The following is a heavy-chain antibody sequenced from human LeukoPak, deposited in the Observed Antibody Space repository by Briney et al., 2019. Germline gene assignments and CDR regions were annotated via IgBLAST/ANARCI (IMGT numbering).Heavy chain of an antibody. V-gene: IGHV3-7*03. CDR2: ISNGGSAT. CDR3: TRENYVPDS. Sequence: PGGSLRLSCVASGYTFSPYWMGWVRQTPGKGLEWVASISNGGSATYYVDSVRGRFTISRDDAKNSLFLQMNGLRADDTAVYYCTRENYVPDSWGQGTLVTVSP. D-gene: IGHD3-10*02. CDR1: GYTFSPYW. J-gene: IGHJ4*02.